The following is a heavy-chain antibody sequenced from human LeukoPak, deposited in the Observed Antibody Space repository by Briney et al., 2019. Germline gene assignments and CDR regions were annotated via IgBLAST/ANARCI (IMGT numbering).Heavy chain of an antibody. J-gene: IGHJ4*02. D-gene: IGHD1-7*01. CDR2: LFYSGSP. V-gene: IGHV4-39*01. Sequence: PSDPLPLICTVSGGYNRSSSHYWVGIPPPPGKGLEGFGSLFYSGSPYYNPSLKSRLPICVDTPKTHFSQKLRSVTAADTAVYYCARHAFENYWSPFDYWGQGILVTVSS. CDR1: GGYNRSSSHY. CDR3: ARHAFENYWSPFDY.